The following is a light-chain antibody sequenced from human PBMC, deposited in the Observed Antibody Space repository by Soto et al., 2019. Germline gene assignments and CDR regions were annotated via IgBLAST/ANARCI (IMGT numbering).Light chain of an antibody. J-gene: IGLJ1*01. CDR2: DVS. V-gene: IGLV2-14*03. CDR3: RSYTGTTTLV. CDR1: SSDVGGYNS. Sequence: QSALTQPASVSGSPGQSITIPCTGTSSDVGGYNSVSWYQQHPGKAPKLMIYDVSNRPSGVSDRFSGSKSANTASLTISGLQAEDEADYFCRSYTGTTTLVFGTGTKLTVL.